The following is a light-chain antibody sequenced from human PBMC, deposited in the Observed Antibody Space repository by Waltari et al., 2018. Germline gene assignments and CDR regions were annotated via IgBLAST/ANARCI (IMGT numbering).Light chain of an antibody. CDR2: GKN. V-gene: IGLV3-19*01. J-gene: IGLJ2*01. CDR1: ILRNYY. CDR3: SSRELSGHVV. Sequence: SSDLTQDPAVSVALGQTVRITCQGDILRNYYGNWCRQKPGQPPELVIYGKNNRPSGFHDRFSASSSGNTASLIITGAQAEDEADYYCSSRELSGHVVFGGGTRLTVL.